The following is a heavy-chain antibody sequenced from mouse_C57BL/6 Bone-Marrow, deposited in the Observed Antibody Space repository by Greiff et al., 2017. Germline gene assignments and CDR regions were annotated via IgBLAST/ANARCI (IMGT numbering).Heavy chain of an antibody. CDR3: ARQRGYYYGSSPWFAY. D-gene: IGHD1-1*01. CDR2: ISSGGSYT. V-gene: IGHV5-6*01. J-gene: IGHJ3*01. Sequence: EVKLVESGGDLVKPGGSLKLSCAASGFTFSSYGMSLVRQTPDTRLGLVATISSGGSYTYYPDSVKGRFTISSDNAKNNLYLQMSSLKSEDTAMYYCARQRGYYYGSSPWFAYWGQGTLVTVSA. CDR1: GFTFSSYG.